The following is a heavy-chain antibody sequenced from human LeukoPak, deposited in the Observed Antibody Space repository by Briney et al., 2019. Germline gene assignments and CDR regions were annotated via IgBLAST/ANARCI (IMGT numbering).Heavy chain of an antibody. D-gene: IGHD6-13*01. J-gene: IGHJ6*02. CDR3: ARDSAQQLPGDYYYYYGMDV. V-gene: IGHV3-30*04. CDR2: ISYDGRNK. Sequence: GFLRLSCAASGFPFSSYAMHWGRQAPGKGLEGVAIISYDGRNKYYADSVKGRFTISRDNSKNTLYLQMNSLRAEDTAVYYCARDSAQQLPGDYYYYYGMDVWGQGTTVTVSS. CDR1: GFPFSSYA.